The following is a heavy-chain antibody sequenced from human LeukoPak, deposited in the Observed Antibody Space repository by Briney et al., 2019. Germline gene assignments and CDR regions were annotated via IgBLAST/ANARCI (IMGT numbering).Heavy chain of an antibody. J-gene: IGHJ5*02. CDR2: IIPIFGTA. V-gene: IGHV1-69*13. CDR3: AREGSYYYDSSGYYLA. D-gene: IGHD3-22*01. Sequence: ASVKVSCKASGGTFSSYAISWVRQAPGQGLEWMGGIIPIFGTANYAQKFQGRVTITADESTSTAYMELSSLRSEDTAVYYCAREGSYYYDSSGYYLAWGQGTLVTVSS. CDR1: GGTFSSYA.